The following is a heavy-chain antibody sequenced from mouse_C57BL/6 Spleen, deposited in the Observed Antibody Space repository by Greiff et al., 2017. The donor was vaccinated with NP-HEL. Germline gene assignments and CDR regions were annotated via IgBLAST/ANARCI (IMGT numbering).Heavy chain of an antibody. CDR1: GYTFTDYN. J-gene: IGHJ1*03. CDR2: INPNNGGT. D-gene: IGHD1-1*01. V-gene: IGHV1-18*01. Sequence: VQLQQSGPELVKPGASVKIPCKASGYTFTDYNMDWVKQSHGKSLEWIGDINPNNGGTIYNQKFKGKATLTVDKSSSTAYMELRSLTSEDTAVYYWARRREDYYGSSFWYFDVWGTGTTVTVSS. CDR3: ARRREDYYGSSFWYFDV.